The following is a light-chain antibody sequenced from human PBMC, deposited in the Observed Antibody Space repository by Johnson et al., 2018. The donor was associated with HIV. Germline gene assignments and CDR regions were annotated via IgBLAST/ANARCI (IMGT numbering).Light chain of an antibody. CDR1: SSNIGNKY. J-gene: IGLJ1*01. CDR2: ENT. V-gene: IGLV1-51*02. Sequence: QSVLTQPPSVSAAPGQKVTISCSGSSSNIGNKYVSWYQQLPGTAPKLLIYENTKRPSGIPDRFSGSKSATSATLGITGLQTGDEADYYCGTWDSSLNSKVFGTGTKVTVL. CDR3: GTWDSSLNSKV.